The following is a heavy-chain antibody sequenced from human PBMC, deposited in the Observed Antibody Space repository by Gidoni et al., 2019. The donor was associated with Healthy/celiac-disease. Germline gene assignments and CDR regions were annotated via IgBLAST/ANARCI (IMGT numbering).Heavy chain of an antibody. CDR1: GYSFTSSW. D-gene: IGHD5-18*01. Sequence: EVQLVQSGAEVKKPGASLKISCTGSGYSFTSSWSGCVRQIPGKGLEWMGLIYPGDSDTRYSPSFQGQVTISADKSICTAYLQWSSLKSSDTAMYYCARLSGYSYGNFDYWGQGTLVTVSS. CDR2: IYPGDSDT. J-gene: IGHJ4*02. V-gene: IGHV5-51*01. CDR3: ARLSGYSYGNFDY.